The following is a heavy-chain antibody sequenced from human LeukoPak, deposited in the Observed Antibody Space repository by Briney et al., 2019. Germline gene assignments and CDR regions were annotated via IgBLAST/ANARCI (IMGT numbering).Heavy chain of an antibody. J-gene: IGHJ4*02. V-gene: IGHV4-39*01. CDR1: GGSISSSSYY. CDR3: ARNASDSGTSYFDY. CDR2: IYYSGST. Sequence: SETLSLTCTVSGGSISSSSYYWGWIRQPPGKGLEWIGSIYYSGSTSYNPSLKSRVTISVDTSKNQFSLKLGSVTAADTAVYSCARNASDSGTSYFDYWGQGTLVTVSS. D-gene: IGHD1-26*01.